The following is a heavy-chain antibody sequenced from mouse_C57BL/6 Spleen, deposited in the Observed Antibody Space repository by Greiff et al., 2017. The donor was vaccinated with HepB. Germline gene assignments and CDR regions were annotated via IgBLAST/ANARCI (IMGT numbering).Heavy chain of an antibody. Sequence: EVQRVESGEGLVKPGGSLKLSCAASGFTFSSYAMSWVRQTPEKRLEWVAYISSGGDYIYYADTVKGRFTISRDNARNTLYLQMSSLKSEDTAMYYCTRGGSSGYNYAMDYWGQGTSVTVSS. CDR3: TRGGSSGYNYAMDY. D-gene: IGHD3-2*02. V-gene: IGHV5-9-1*02. CDR1: GFTFSSYA. CDR2: ISSGGDYI. J-gene: IGHJ4*01.